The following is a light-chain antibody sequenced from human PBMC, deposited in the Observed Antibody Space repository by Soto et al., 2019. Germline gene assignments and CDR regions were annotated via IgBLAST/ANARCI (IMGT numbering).Light chain of an antibody. V-gene: IGLV2-11*01. CDR3: CSFAGSFSYV. CDR1: SSGVSRYVY. J-gene: IGLJ1*01. CDR2: DVT. Sequence: QSALTQPRSVSGSPGQSVSISCTGTSSGVSRYVYVSWYQQYPGEAPKLIVYDVTERTSGVPDRFSGSKSGNTASLTISGLRAEDETSYSCCSFAGSFSYVFGSGTKVTVL.